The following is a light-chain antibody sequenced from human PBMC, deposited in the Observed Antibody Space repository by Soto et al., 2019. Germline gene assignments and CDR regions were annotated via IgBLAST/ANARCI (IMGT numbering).Light chain of an antibody. CDR3: QQYYSYPQT. CDR1: QGISSY. CDR2: AAS. Sequence: AIRMTQSPSSLSASTGDIVTITFRASQGISSYLAWYQQKPGKAPKLLIYAASTLQSGVPSRFSGSGSGTDFTLTISCLQSEDFATYYCQQYYSYPQTFGQGTKVDI. J-gene: IGKJ1*01. V-gene: IGKV1-8*01.